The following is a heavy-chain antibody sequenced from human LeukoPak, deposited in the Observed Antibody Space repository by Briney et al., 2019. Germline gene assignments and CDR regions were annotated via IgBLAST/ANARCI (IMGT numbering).Heavy chain of an antibody. Sequence: SETLSLTCAVSGYSTRSDYYWGWIRQPPGKGLEWIGSIYQSGSTHYNPSLKSRVTISIDTSKNQFSLKLSSMTAADTAVYYCARNSSWYFDYWGQGTLVTVSS. J-gene: IGHJ4*02. CDR2: IYQSGST. V-gene: IGHV4-38-2*01. CDR3: ARNSSWYFDY. D-gene: IGHD6-13*01. CDR1: GYSTRSDYY.